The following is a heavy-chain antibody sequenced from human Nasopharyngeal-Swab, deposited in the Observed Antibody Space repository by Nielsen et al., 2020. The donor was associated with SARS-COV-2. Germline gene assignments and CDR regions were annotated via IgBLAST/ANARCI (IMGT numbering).Heavy chain of an antibody. CDR2: IYTSGST. D-gene: IGHD4-11*01. J-gene: IGHJ6*02. V-gene: IGHV4-61*02. Sequence: SETLSLTCTVSGGSISSGSYYWSWIRQPAGKGLEWIGRIYTSGSTNYNPSLKSRVTISVDTPKNQFSLKLSSVTAADTAVYYCARDGDYTDVWGQGTTVTVSS. CDR3: ARDGDYTDV. CDR1: GGSISSGSYY.